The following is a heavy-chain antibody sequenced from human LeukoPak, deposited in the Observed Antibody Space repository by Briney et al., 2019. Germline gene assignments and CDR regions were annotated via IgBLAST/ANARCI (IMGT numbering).Heavy chain of an antibody. CDR2: ISSSSSYI. V-gene: IGHV3-21*01. CDR3: ARDDHFDYDFWSGYFSSGFEEKYYFDY. J-gene: IGHJ4*02. Sequence: AGSLRLSCAASGFTFSSYSMNWVRQAPGKGLEWVSSISSSSSYIYYADSVKGRFTISRDNAKNSLYLQMNSLRAEDTAVYYCARDDHFDYDFWSGYFSSGFEEKYYFDYWGQGTLVTVSS. D-gene: IGHD3-3*01. CDR1: GFTFSSYS.